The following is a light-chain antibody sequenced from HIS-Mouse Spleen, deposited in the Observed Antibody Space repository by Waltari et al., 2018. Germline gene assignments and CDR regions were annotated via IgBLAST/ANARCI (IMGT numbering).Light chain of an antibody. Sequence: QSALTQPRPVSGSPGQSVTISCTGTSSDVGGYNYVSCYQQHPGKAPKLMIYDVSKRPSGVPDRFSGSKSGNTASLTISGLQAEDEADYYCCSYAGSYVVFGGGTKLTVL. CDR2: DVS. V-gene: IGLV2-11*01. J-gene: IGLJ2*01. CDR3: CSYAGSYVV. CDR1: SSDVGGYNY.